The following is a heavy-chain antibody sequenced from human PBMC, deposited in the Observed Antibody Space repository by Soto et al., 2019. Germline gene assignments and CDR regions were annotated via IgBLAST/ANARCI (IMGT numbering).Heavy chain of an antibody. V-gene: IGHV3-21*01. D-gene: IGHD6-13*01. J-gene: IGHJ3*02. Sequence: EVQLVESGGGLVKPGGSLRLSCAASGFTFSSYSMNWVRQAPGKGLEWVSSISSSSSYIYYADSVKGRFTISRDNAKNSLYLQMNSLRAEDTAVYYCARVRIWRQLVGGAFNIWGQGTMVTVSS. CDR2: ISSSSSYI. CDR1: GFTFSSYS. CDR3: ARVRIWRQLVGGAFNI.